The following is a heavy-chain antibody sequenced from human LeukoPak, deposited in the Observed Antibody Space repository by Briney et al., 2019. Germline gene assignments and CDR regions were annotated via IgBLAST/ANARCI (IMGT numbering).Heavy chain of an antibody. CDR1: GFTFSNYW. V-gene: IGHV3-7*01. CDR3: ARVPGRAPDF. J-gene: IGHJ4*02. CDR2: IKRDGSEI. Sequence: GGSLRLSCATSGFTFSNYWMSWVRQPPGKGLEWVANIKRDGSEIHYVDSVKGRLTISRDNTKNSLYLQMNSLRDEDTAVYYCARVPGRAPDFWGQGTLLTVSS. D-gene: IGHD1-26*01.